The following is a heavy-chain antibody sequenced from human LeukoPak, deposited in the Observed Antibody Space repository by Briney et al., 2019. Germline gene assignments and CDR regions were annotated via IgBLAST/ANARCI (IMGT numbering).Heavy chain of an antibody. CDR3: ARGGSGDRDINSRYYDFWSGYGDYMDV. CDR2: ISSSSSTI. CDR1: GFTFSSYS. V-gene: IGHV3-48*01. J-gene: IGHJ6*03. Sequence: GGSLRLSCAASGFTFSSYSMNWVRQAPGKGLEWVSYISSSSSTIYYADSVKGRFTISRDNAKNSLYLQMNSLRAEDTAVYYCARGGSGDRDINSRYYDFWSGYGDYMDVWGKGTTVTVSS. D-gene: IGHD3-3*01.